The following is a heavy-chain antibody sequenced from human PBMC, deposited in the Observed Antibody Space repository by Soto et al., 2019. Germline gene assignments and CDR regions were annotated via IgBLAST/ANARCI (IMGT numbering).Heavy chain of an antibody. V-gene: IGHV1-46*03. CDR2: INPFDGSR. Sequence: ASVKVSCKASGYIFTSYYIHWVRQAPGQGLEWMGWINPFDGSRMFAQSFQGRVTMTRDTSTSTVYMEVSSLRSEDTAVYYCSRVDPGETSPFDHWGQGILVTVSS. D-gene: IGHD3-10*01. CDR1: GYIFTSYY. CDR3: SRVDPGETSPFDH. J-gene: IGHJ4*02.